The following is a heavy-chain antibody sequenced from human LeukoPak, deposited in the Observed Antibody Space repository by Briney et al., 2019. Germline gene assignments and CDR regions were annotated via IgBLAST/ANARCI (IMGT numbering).Heavy chain of an antibody. Sequence: SETLSLTCTVSGGSINSGDYYWSWIRQPPGKGLEWIGYIYYSGSTYYNPSLESRVTISVDTSKNQFSLKLSSVTAADTAVYYCARDSGSYCFNWGQGTLVTVSS. CDR3: ARDSGSYCFN. CDR1: GGSINSGDYY. CDR2: IYYSGST. V-gene: IGHV4-30-4*08. D-gene: IGHD1-26*01. J-gene: IGHJ4*02.